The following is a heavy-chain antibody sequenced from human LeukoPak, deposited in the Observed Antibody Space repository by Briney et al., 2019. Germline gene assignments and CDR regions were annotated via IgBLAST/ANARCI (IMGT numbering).Heavy chain of an antibody. CDR3: ARAPLYSGYDLTIDF. CDR1: GYILTIYY. Sequence: GASVKVSCKASGYILTIYYMHWVRQAPGQGLEWMGIINPNGGSTTYAQKFQGRVIMTRDTSTSTVYMELSSLRSEDTAVYYCARAPLYSGYDLTIDFWGQGSLVTVAS. J-gene: IGHJ4*02. CDR2: INPNGGST. V-gene: IGHV1-46*01. D-gene: IGHD5-12*01.